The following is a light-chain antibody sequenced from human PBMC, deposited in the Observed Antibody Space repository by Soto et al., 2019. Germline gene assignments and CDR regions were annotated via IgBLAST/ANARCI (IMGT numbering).Light chain of an antibody. CDR1: SSDVGGYNY. CDR2: DVS. J-gene: IGLJ1*01. CDR3: CSYAGSYTYV. V-gene: IGLV2-11*01. Sequence: QSVLTQPRSVSGSPGQSVTISCTGTSSDVGGYNYVSWYRQHPGKAPKLMIYDVSKRPSGVPDRFSGSKSGNTASLTISGLQAEDEADYYCCSYAGSYTYVFGIGTKVTVL.